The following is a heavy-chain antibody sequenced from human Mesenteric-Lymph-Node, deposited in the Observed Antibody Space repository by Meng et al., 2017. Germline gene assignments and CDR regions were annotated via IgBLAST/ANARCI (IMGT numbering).Heavy chain of an antibody. CDR3: TPDPWGY. CDR1: GITVKDAW. Sequence: VQLVEAGGGCVNPGGSLRRACAVSGITVKDAWMSGVRQAPGKGLEWVGRIKSNGDGGTTDYAAPVKGRFTISRDDSKNTLFLQMDSLKTEDTAVYYCTPDPWGYWGQGTLVTVSS. J-gene: IGHJ4*02. CDR2: IKSNGDGGTT. D-gene: IGHD3-16*01. V-gene: IGHV3-15*01.